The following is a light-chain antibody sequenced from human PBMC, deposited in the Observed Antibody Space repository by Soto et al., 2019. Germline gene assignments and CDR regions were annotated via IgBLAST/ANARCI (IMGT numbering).Light chain of an antibody. V-gene: IGKV3-15*01. CDR1: QSVGSN. Sequence: EIVMTQSPATLSVSPGERATLYCRASQSVGSNLAWYQQKPGQAPRLLIYGASTRATGFPARFSGSGSGTEFTLTISSLQSEDSAVYYCQQYNNWPWTFGQGTKVDIK. CDR3: QQYNNWPWT. J-gene: IGKJ1*01. CDR2: GAS.